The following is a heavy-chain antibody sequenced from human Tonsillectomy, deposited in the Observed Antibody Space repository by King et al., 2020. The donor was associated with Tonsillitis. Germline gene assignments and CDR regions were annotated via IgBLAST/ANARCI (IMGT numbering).Heavy chain of an antibody. CDR3: APSHVLLWFGEFSSELNWFDP. Sequence: TLKESGPTLVKPTQTLTLTCTFSGFSLSTSGVGVGWIRQPPGKALEWLALIYWNDDKRYSPSLKSRLTITKDTSKNQVVLTMTNMDLVDTATYYCAPSHVLLWFGEFSSELNWFDPWGQGTLVTVSS. CDR1: GFSLSTSGVG. J-gene: IGHJ5*02. D-gene: IGHD3-10*01. V-gene: IGHV2-5*01. CDR2: IYWNDDK.